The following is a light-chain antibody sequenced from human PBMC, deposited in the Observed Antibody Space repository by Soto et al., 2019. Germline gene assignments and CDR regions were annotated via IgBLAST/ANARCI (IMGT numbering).Light chain of an antibody. CDR2: GAS. V-gene: IGKV3-15*01. CDR3: QHYFSWPYT. CDR1: QSVTSN. Sequence: VVTQSPATRSVSPGERATLSSRASQSVTSNLAWYQQKPGRAPRLLIYGASTRATGIPARFSGSGSGTEFTLTISNLQSEDFALYYCQHYFSWPYTFGQGTKVDIK. J-gene: IGKJ2*01.